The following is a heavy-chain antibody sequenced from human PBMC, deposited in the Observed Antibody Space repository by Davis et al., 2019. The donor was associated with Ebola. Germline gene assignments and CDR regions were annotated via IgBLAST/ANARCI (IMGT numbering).Heavy chain of an antibody. Sequence: PGGSLRLSCAASGFTFSRYAIHWVRQAPGKGLEWVAVISYDGSNKYYADSVKGRFTISRDNSKNTLYLQMNSLRAEDTAVYYCAKDGSSTSINWFDPWGQGTLVTVSS. J-gene: IGHJ5*02. CDR1: GFTFSRYA. CDR2: ISYDGSNK. V-gene: IGHV3-30*04. CDR3: AKDGSSTSINWFDP. D-gene: IGHD2-2*01.